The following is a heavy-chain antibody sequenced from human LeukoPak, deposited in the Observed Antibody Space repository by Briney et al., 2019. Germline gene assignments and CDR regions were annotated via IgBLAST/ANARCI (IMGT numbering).Heavy chain of an antibody. D-gene: IGHD3-3*01. J-gene: IGHJ4*02. Sequence: ASVKVSCKASGYTFTGYYMHWVRQAPGQGLEWMGWINPNSGGTNYAQKFQGRVTMTRDTSISTAYMELSRLRSDDTAVYYCARDLEKDYDFWSGYYFDYWGQGTLVTVSS. CDR1: GYTFTGYY. V-gene: IGHV1-2*02. CDR3: ARDLEKDYDFWSGYYFDY. CDR2: INPNSGGT.